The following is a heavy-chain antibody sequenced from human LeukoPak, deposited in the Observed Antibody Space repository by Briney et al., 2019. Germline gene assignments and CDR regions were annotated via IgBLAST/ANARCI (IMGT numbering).Heavy chain of an antibody. V-gene: IGHV1-69*06. CDR2: IMPMFGKA. D-gene: IGHD2-2*01. Sequence: SVKVSCTASGGTFSSYDISWVRQAPGQGLEWMGGIMPMFGKANYAQKFQGRVTTTADKATSTAYMELSSLRSEDTAVYYCAGGRTDIVVVPATLRNYYFDYWGQGTLVTVSS. CDR3: AGGRTDIVVVPATLRNYYFDY. CDR1: GGTFSSYD. J-gene: IGHJ4*02.